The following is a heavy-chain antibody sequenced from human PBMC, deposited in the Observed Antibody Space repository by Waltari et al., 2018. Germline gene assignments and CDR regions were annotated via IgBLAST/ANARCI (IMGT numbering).Heavy chain of an antibody. Sequence: QVQLQQWGAGLLKPSETLSLTCAVYGGSFSGYYWSWIRQPPGKGLEWIGEINHSGSTNYNPRLKMAVTISVDTSTNQFSLKLSSVTAADTAVYYCASGLLWFGELSLIGPLGGMDVWGQGTTVTVSS. CDR2: INHSGST. CDR3: ASGLLWFGELSLIGPLGGMDV. V-gene: IGHV4-34*01. CDR1: GGSFSGYY. J-gene: IGHJ6*02. D-gene: IGHD3-10*01.